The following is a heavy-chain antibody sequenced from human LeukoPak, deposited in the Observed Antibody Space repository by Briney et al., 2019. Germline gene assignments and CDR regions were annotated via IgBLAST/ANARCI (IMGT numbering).Heavy chain of an antibody. CDR3: SRDFSGASRIDY. V-gene: IGHV3-30-3*01. D-gene: IGHD4/OR15-4a*01. Sequence: PGGSLRLSCAASGFTFSSYAMGWVRQAPGKGLEWVAVISNDAYNKYYADSVKGRFTISRDNSKNTLYLEMNSLRAEDTAVYYCSRDFSGASRIDYWGQGTLATVSS. J-gene: IGHJ4*02. CDR1: GFTFSSYA. CDR2: ISNDAYNK.